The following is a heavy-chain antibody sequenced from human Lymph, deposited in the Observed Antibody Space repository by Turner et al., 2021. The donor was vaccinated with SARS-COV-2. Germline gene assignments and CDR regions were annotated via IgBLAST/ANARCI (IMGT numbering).Heavy chain of an antibody. CDR1: GGSISSGGYY. Sequence: QVQLQESGTGLVKPSQTLSLTCTVSGGSISSGGYYWSWIRQHTGKGLEWIGYIYYSGSTYYNPSLKSRVSISVDTSKTQFSLKLSSVTAADTAVYYCARDYGGNSNYFDYWGQGTLVTVSS. J-gene: IGHJ4*02. CDR3: ARDYGGNSNYFDY. CDR2: IYYSGST. D-gene: IGHD4-17*01. V-gene: IGHV4-31*03.